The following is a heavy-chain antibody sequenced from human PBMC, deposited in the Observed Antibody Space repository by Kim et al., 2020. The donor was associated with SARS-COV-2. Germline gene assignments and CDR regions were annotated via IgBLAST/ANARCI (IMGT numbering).Heavy chain of an antibody. CDR3: AKIAATREGERKRPDY. CDR2: ISYDGSNK. Sequence: GGSLRLSCAASGFTFSSYGMHWVRQAPGKGLEWVAVISYDGSNKYYADSVKGRFTISRDNSKNTLYLQMNSLRAEDTAVYYCAKIAATREGERKRPDYWG. CDR1: GFTFSSYG. J-gene: IGHJ4*01. D-gene: IGHD3-16*01. V-gene: IGHV3-30*18.